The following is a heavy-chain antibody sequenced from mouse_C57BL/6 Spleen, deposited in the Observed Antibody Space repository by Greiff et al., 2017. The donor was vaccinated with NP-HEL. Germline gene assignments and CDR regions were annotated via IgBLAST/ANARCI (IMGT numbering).Heavy chain of an antibody. D-gene: IGHD1-1*01. CDR2: INPNNGGT. CDR3: ARTVVAHWYFDV. Sequence: VQLKESGPELVKPGASVKMSCKASGYTFTDYNMHWVKQSHGKSLEWIGYINPNNGGTSYNQKFKGKATLTVNKSSSTAYMELRSLTSEDSAVYYCARTVVAHWYFDVWGTGTTVTVSS. J-gene: IGHJ1*03. V-gene: IGHV1-22*01. CDR1: GYTFTDYN.